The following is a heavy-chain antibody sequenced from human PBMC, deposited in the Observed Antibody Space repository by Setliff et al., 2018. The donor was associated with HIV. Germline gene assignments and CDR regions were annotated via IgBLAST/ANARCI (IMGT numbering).Heavy chain of an antibody. CDR2: IYHDGKT. V-gene: IGHV4-39*01. D-gene: IGHD3-16*01. CDR1: GDSISNNKYY. Sequence: SETLSLTCSVSGDSISNNKYYWSWIRQPPGKGLEWTGSIYHDGKTYYSPSLKSRLTISVDTSKNEFSLNLSSVTAADTAVYYCARQVGGGSWYLDLWGRGTLVTVSS. J-gene: IGHJ2*01. CDR3: ARQVGGGSWYLDL.